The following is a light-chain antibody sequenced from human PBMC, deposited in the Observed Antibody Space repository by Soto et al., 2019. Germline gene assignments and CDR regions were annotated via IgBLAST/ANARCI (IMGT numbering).Light chain of an antibody. Sequence: DIQMTQSPSTLSESVGDRVTITCRASQSISSWLAWYQQKPGKAPKLLIYKASSLESGVPSRFSGSGSGTEFTLTITSLQPDDFAIYYCQQYKSYSPYTFGQGTKLEIK. V-gene: IGKV1-5*03. CDR2: KAS. CDR3: QQYKSYSPYT. CDR1: QSISSW. J-gene: IGKJ2*01.